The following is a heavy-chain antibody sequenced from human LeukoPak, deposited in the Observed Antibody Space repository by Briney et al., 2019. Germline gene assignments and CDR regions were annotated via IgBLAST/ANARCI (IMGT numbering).Heavy chain of an antibody. J-gene: IGHJ6*02. CDR3: ARGDSSSWYQGHGMDV. CDR1: GYSFTSYW. CDR2: IYPGDSDT. D-gene: IGHD6-13*01. Sequence: GESLKISCKGSGYSFTSYWIGWVRQMPGKGLEWMGIIYPGDSDTRYSPSFQGQVTISADKSISTAYLQWSSLKASDTAMYYCARGDSSSWYQGHGMDVWGQGTTVTVSS. V-gene: IGHV5-51*01.